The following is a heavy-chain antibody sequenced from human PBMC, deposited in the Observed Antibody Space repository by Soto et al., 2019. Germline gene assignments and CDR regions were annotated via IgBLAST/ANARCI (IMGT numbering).Heavy chain of an antibody. J-gene: IGHJ4*02. CDR2: ISGGGDIT. CDR1: GFTFSSYA. CDR3: AKRAGRELDY. Sequence: GSLRLSCVASGFTFSSYAVSWVRQAPGKGLEWVSVISGGGDITYYADSVKGRFTISRDNSRNTLYLRMNSLRAEDTAVYYCAKRAGRELDYWGQGTLVTVSS. V-gene: IGHV3-23*01.